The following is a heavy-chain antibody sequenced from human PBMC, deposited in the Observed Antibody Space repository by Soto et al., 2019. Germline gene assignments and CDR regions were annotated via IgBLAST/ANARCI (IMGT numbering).Heavy chain of an antibody. J-gene: IGHJ4*02. CDR2: IDYNEINQ. CDR3: ARYFCQVPKWYDM. CDR1: GFTFSHYG. Sequence: PEGCLRRSCVASGFTFSHYGMHSVRQGPGKGLEWVAGIDYNEINQYYIDPVKGRFTISRDQSKNTLYLQMNSLRAEDTAVYYCARYFCQVPKWYDMRGQAVLETASS. V-gene: IGHV3-33*01. D-gene: IGHD3-9*01.